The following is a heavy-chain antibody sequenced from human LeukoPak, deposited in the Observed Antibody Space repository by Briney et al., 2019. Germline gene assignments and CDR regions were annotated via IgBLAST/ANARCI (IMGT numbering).Heavy chain of an antibody. V-gene: IGHV3-23*01. CDR1: GFTFATYA. CDR2: ISGSGNSA. J-gene: IGHJ4*02. D-gene: IGHD3-16*01. CDR3: AKGGGAYKPFDS. Sequence: GGSLRLSCTACGFTFATYAMSWVRQAPGKGLEWVSVISGSGNSADYADSVKSRFTISRDNSKNTLYLQMKSLRAEDTALYYCAKGGGAYKPFDSWGQGTLVTVSS.